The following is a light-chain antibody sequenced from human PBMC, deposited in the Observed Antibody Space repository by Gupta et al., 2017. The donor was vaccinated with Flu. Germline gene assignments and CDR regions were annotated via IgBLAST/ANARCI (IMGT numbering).Light chain of an antibody. J-gene: IGKJ1*01. V-gene: IGKV3-20*01. CDR3: QQYGRSPWT. CDR1: QSVSSSY. CDR2: GAS. Sequence: ESVLTQYPDSLSLSPGERATLSCRASQSVSSSYLAWYQQKPGQSPRLLIYGASSRATDIPDRFSGSGSGTDFTLTISRLEPEDFAVYYCQQYGRSPWTFGQGTKVEIK.